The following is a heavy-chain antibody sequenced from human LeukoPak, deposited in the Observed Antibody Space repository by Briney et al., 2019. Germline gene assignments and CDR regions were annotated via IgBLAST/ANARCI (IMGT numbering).Heavy chain of an antibody. CDR3: ASGRYFYDSSGYSPLDY. V-gene: IGHV1-2*02. J-gene: IGHJ4*02. CDR2: INPNSGGT. CDR1: GYTFTGYY. D-gene: IGHD3-22*01. Sequence: GASVKVSCKASGYTFTGYYMHWVRQAPGQGLEWMGWINPNSGGTNYAQKFQGRVTMSRDTSIGTAYMELSRLRSDDTAVYYCASGRYFYDSSGYSPLDYWGQGTLVTVSS.